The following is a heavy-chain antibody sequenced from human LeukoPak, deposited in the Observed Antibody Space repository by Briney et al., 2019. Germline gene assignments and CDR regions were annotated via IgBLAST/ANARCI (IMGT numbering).Heavy chain of an antibody. D-gene: IGHD6-13*01. CDR2: VYDRGST. Sequence: PSETLSLTCTVSLGSICRSGCYWGWIRQPPGEGLEWIGRVYDRGSTYYKPSLKSRVTVHVDTSKNQFSLRLTSVTAADTAQYYCARHGGAPAGLDSCGQGILVTVSS. J-gene: IGHJ4*02. CDR1: LGSICRSGCY. CDR3: ARHGGAPAGLDS. V-gene: IGHV4-39*01.